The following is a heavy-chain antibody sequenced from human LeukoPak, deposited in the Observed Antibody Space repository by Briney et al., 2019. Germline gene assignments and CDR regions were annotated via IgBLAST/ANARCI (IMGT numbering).Heavy chain of an antibody. CDR2: IYYSGST. Sequence: SETLSLTCTVSGGSISSHYWSWIRQPPGKGLEWIGYIYYSGSTNYNPSLKSRVTISVDTSKNQFSLKLSSVTAADTAVYYCAGVGGELERRGPFDYWGQGTLVTVSS. CDR3: AGVGGELERRGPFDY. V-gene: IGHV4-59*11. D-gene: IGHD1-1*01. CDR1: GGSISSHY. J-gene: IGHJ4*02.